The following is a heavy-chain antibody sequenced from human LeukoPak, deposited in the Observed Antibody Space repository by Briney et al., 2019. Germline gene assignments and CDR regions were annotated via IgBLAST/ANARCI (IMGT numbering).Heavy chain of an antibody. CDR1: GYTLTELS. Sequence: ASVKVFCKVSGYTLTELSMHWVRQAPGKGLEWMGGFDPEDGETIYAQKFQGRVTMTEDTSTDTAYMELSSLRSEDTAVYYCATDPSYYYGSGSVDVWGQGTTVTVSS. J-gene: IGHJ6*02. D-gene: IGHD3-10*01. CDR2: FDPEDGET. CDR3: ATDPSYYYGSGSVDV. V-gene: IGHV1-24*01.